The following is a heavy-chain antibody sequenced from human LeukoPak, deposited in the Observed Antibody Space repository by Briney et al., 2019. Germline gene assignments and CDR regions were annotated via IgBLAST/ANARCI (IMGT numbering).Heavy chain of an antibody. D-gene: IGHD3-16*01. CDR3: TRALGHSVLAFDV. Sequence: RGSLRLSCAASGFIFNNNWMNWVRQAPGKGLEWVASIKEDGREKLYVESLEGRLTIARDNAKESLHLQMRNLRVEDTAVYYCTRALGHSVLAFDVWGQGTVVIVS. CDR2: IKEDGREK. CDR1: GFIFNNNW. V-gene: IGHV3-7*03. J-gene: IGHJ3*01.